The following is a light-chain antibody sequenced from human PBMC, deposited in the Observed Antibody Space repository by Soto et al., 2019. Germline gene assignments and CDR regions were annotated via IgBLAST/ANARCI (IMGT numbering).Light chain of an antibody. CDR3: QQYGTSPPAT. V-gene: IGKV3-20*01. CDR2: GAS. J-gene: IGKJ5*01. CDR1: QSVSSRF. Sequence: IVLTHSPCTLSLSPGERATLSFRSGQSVSSRFLAWYQQKPGQAPRLLMYGASNRATGIPDRFSGTGSGTDFTLTISRLEPDDFATYYCQQYGTSPPATFGQGTRLEIK.